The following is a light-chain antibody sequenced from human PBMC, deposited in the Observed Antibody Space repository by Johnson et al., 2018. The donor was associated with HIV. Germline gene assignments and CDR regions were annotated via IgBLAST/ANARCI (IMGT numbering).Light chain of an antibody. CDR2: EDN. V-gene: IGLV1-51*02. Sequence: QSVLTQPPSVSAAPGQRVTISCSGSSSNIGSNYVSWYQQFPGAAPKLLIYEDNKRPSGIPDRFSGSKSGTSATLGITGLQTGDEADYYCGTWDSSLSAGVVGTGTKVTVL. CDR1: SSNIGSNY. CDR3: GTWDSSLSAGV. J-gene: IGLJ1*01.